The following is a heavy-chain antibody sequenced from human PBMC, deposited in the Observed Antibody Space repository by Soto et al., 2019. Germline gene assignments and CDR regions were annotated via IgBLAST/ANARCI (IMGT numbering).Heavy chain of an antibody. CDR3: AKWLRGGSYYCDD. CDR2: IYSNGRT. V-gene: IGHV3-23*05. J-gene: IGHJ4*02. CDR1: GSTFSCAA. Sequence: LSSYIESSGSTFSCAAMSWVRQSPGKGLECIALIYSNGRTFYADSVTGRFTISRDNYQNTVSLQMNSLSAEDTATYYCAKWLRGGSYYCDDWGQGPL. D-gene: IGHD3-10*01.